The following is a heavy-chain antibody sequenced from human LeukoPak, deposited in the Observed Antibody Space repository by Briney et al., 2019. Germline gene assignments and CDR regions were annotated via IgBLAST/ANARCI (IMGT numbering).Heavy chain of an antibody. J-gene: IGHJ4*02. CDR1: GFTFSSYA. Sequence: GGSLRLSCAASGFTFSSYAMSWVRQAPGKGLEWVSSISGSGGSTYYADSVKGRFTISRGNSKNTLYLQMNSLRAEDTAVYYCAKALWFGEFDYFDYWGQGTLVTVSS. CDR2: ISGSGGST. CDR3: AKALWFGEFDYFDY. D-gene: IGHD3-10*01. V-gene: IGHV3-23*01.